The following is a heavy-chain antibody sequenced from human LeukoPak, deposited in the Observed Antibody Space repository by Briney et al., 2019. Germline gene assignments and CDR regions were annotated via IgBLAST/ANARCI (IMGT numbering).Heavy chain of an antibody. Sequence: GASVKDSCKASGYTFTSYFMHWVRQAPGQGLEWMGIINPSGGSTSYAQKFQGRVTMTRDTSTSTVYMELSSLRSEDTAVNYCARAAAGAEYFQHWGQGTLVTVSS. D-gene: IGHD6-13*01. J-gene: IGHJ1*01. CDR1: GYTFTSYF. CDR2: INPSGGST. V-gene: IGHV1-46*01. CDR3: ARAAAGAEYFQH.